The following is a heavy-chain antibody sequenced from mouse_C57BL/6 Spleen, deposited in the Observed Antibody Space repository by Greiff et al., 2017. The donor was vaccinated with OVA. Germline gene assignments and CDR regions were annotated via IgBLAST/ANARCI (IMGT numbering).Heavy chain of an antibody. D-gene: IGHD2-5*01. CDR2: IYPGNSDT. CDR3: TTYSNSLYAMDY. Sequence: VQLKESGTVLARPGASVKMSCKTFGYTFTSYWMHWVKQRPGQGLEWIGAIYPGNSDTSYNQKFKGKAKLTAVTSASTAYTELSSLTNEDSAVYYCTTYSNSLYAMDYWGQGTSVTVSS. CDR1: GYTFTSYW. V-gene: IGHV1-5*01. J-gene: IGHJ4*01.